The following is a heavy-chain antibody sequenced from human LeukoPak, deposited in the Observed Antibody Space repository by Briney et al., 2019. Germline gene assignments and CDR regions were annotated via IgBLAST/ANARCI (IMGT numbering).Heavy chain of an antibody. V-gene: IGHV3-48*03. D-gene: IGHD1-1*01. Sequence: GGSLRLSCAASGFTFSSYEMNWVRQAPGKGLEWVSYISSSGSTIYYADSVKGRFTISRDISKNTVYLQMNSLRVEDTAVYYCAKDFNWASDYWGQGTLVTVSS. J-gene: IGHJ4*02. CDR2: ISSSGSTI. CDR1: GFTFSSYE. CDR3: AKDFNWASDY.